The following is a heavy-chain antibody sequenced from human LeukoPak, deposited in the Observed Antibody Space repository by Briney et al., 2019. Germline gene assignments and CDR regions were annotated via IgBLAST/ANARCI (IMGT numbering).Heavy chain of an antibody. D-gene: IGHD4-17*01. CDR1: GSTSGSDE. Sequence: GGSRRLSWAPAGSTSGSDEINWVRQAQGKCLEWLSYINYNGESIYYADSVKGRFTVSRDNARGSLSLQMNSLRGEDTAVYYCARRATVTYHGMDVWGQGTTVTVSS. V-gene: IGHV3-48*03. J-gene: IGHJ6*02. CDR3: ARRATVTYHGMDV. CDR2: INYNGESI.